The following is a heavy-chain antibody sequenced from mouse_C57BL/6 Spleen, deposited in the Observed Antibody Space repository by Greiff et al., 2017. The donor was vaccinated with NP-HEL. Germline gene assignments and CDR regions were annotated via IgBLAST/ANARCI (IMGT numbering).Heavy chain of an antibody. CDR1: GYTFTSYW. D-gene: IGHD1-1*01. CDR3: ARRANTTVVPYYAMDY. CDR2: INPSSGYT. J-gene: IGHJ4*01. V-gene: IGHV1-7*01. Sequence: VQLQQSGAELAKPGASVKLSCKASGYTFTSYWMHWVKQRPGQGLEWIGYINPSSGYTKYNQKFKDKATLTADKSSSTAYMQLSSLTYEDSAFYYCARRANTTVVPYYAMDYWGQGTSVTVSS.